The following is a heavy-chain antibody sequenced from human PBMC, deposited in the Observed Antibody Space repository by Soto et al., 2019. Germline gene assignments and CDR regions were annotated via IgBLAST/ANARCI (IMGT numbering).Heavy chain of an antibody. J-gene: IGHJ4*02. CDR2: IIPIFGTA. V-gene: IGHV1-69*01. D-gene: IGHD1-26*01. CDR3: ARDGGRHSGGIDY. Sequence: QVQLVQSGAEVKKPGSSVKVSCKASGGTFSSYSINWVRQAPGQGLEWMGEIIPIFGTANYAQKFQRRVTITADESTSTAYMELSSLRSEDMDVYFCARDGGRHSGGIDYWGQGTLVTVSS. CDR1: GGTFSSYS.